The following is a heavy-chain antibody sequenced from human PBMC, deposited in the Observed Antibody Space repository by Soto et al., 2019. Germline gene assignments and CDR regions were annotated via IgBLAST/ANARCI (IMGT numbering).Heavy chain of an antibody. D-gene: IGHD4-17*01. CDR3: AGRTPTVTCCGSFDY. V-gene: IGHV1-69*01. CDR1: GGTFSSYA. J-gene: IGHJ4*02. Sequence: QVQLVQSGAEVKKPGSSVKVSCKASGGTFSSYAISWVRQAPGQGLEWMGGIIPIFGTADYAQKFQGRVTITADESTSTAYMELSSLRSEDTAVYYCAGRTPTVTCCGSFDYWGQGTLVTVSS. CDR2: IIPIFGTA.